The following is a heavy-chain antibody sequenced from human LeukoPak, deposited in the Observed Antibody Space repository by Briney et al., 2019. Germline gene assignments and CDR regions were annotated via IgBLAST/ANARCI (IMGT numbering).Heavy chain of an antibody. Sequence: SETLSLTCTVSGGSISSYYWSWIRQPPGKGLEWIGYIYYSGSTNYNPSLKSRVTISVDTSKNQFSLNLSSVTAADTAVYYCARPLSISGYYYDAFDIWGQGTMVTVSS. D-gene: IGHD3-22*01. CDR3: ARPLSISGYYYDAFDI. CDR2: IYYSGST. J-gene: IGHJ3*02. CDR1: GGSISSYY. V-gene: IGHV4-59*08.